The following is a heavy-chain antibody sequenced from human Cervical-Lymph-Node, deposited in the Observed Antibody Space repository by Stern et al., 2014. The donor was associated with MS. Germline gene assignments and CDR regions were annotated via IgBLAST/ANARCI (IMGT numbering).Heavy chain of an antibody. CDR3: ARGESSRYYYYFDD. V-gene: IGHV4-30-4*01. D-gene: IGHD3-22*01. J-gene: IGHJ4*02. Sequence: QLQLQESGPGLVKPSQTLSLTCNASGDSISSGDNYWSWLRQSPGQGLEWIGYIYYIGSTFSNPSMKSRVSLSVDTSHNQFSLSLSSVTAADTAVYYCARGESSRYYYYFDDWGQGTLVTVSS. CDR1: GDSISSGDNY. CDR2: IYYIGST.